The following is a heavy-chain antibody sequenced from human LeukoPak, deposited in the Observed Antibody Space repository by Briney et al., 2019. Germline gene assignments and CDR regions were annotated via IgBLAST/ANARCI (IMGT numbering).Heavy chain of an antibody. CDR3: AARNYYDSSGYNFDY. CDR1: GGSISSGGYY. V-gene: IGHV4-31*03. CDR2: IYYSGST. D-gene: IGHD3-22*01. Sequence: PSQTLSLACTVSGGSISSGGYYWSWIRQHPGKGLEWIGYIYYSGSTYYNPSLKSRVTISVDTSKNQFSLTLSSVTAADTAVYYCAARNYYDSSGYNFDYWGQGTLVTVSS. J-gene: IGHJ4*02.